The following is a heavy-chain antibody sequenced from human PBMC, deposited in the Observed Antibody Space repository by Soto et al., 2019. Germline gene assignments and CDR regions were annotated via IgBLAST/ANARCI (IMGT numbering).Heavy chain of an antibody. CDR3: ATRPLLPGAP. CDR2: IYSSGST. V-gene: IGHV3-53*01. J-gene: IGHJ3*01. CDR1: GFTFSSND. D-gene: IGHD3-22*01. Sequence: EVQLVESGGGLIQPGGSLRLSCAASGFTFSSNDMNWVRQAPGKGLEWVSLIYSSGSTYYADSVKGRFTISRDNSKNTLYLQMSSLRGEDTAVYYCATRPLLPGAPWGQGTMVTVSS.